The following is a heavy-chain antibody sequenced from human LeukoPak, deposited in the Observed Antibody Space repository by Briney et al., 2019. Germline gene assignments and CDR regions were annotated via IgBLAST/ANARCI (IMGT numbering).Heavy chain of an antibody. V-gene: IGHV3-23*01. J-gene: IGHJ4*02. Sequence: PGGSLRLSCAASGFTFSSYAMSWVRQAPGKGLEWVSAISGSGGSTYYADSVKGWFTISRDNSKNTLYLQMNSLRAEDTAVYYCAKRERGSYSLDYWGQGTLVTVSS. CDR3: AKRERGSYSLDY. CDR1: GFTFSSYA. D-gene: IGHD1-26*01. CDR2: ISGSGGST.